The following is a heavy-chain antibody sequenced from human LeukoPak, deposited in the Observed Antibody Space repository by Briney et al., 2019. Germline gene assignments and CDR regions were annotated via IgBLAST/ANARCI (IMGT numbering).Heavy chain of an antibody. CDR2: IRYDGSNK. Sequence: GGSLRLSCAASGFTFSSYGMHWVRQAPGKGLEWVTFIRYDGSNKFYADSVKGRFTISRDNFKNTLYLQMNNLRVEDTAVYYCAILSVPGDYFDYWGQGTLVTVSS. D-gene: IGHD3-10*02. J-gene: IGHJ4*02. CDR1: GFTFSSYG. V-gene: IGHV3-30*02. CDR3: AILSVPGDYFDY.